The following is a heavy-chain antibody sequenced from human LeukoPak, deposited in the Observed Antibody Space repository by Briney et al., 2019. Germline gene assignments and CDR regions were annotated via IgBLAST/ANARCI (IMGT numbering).Heavy chain of an antibody. V-gene: IGHV3-7*01. D-gene: IGHD3-10*01. CDR2: IKQDGSEK. Sequence: PGGSLRLSCAASGFTFSNYWMSWVRQAPGKGLEWVANIKQDGSEKYYVDSVKGRFTISRDNAKNSLYLQMNSLRAEDTAVYYCARLPMVRGVIYFDYWGQGTLVTVSS. CDR3: ARLPMVRGVIYFDY. J-gene: IGHJ4*02. CDR1: GFTFSNYW.